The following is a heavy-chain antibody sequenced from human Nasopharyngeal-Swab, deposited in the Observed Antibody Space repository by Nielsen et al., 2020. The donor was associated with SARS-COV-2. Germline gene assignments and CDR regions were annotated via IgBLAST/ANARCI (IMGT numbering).Heavy chain of an antibody. CDR3: ARDFGYGDEIDGAYYYYMDV. CDR2: IKQDGSEN. D-gene: IGHD3-10*01. J-gene: IGHJ6*03. V-gene: IGHV3-7*03. CDR1: GFSFSSYW. Sequence: GESLKLSCAASGFSFSSYWMTWVRQAPGKGLEWVANIKQDGSENYYVDSVKGRFTISRDNAKNSLYLQLTYLRAEDTAVYYCARDFGYGDEIDGAYYYYMDVWGKGTTVTVSS.